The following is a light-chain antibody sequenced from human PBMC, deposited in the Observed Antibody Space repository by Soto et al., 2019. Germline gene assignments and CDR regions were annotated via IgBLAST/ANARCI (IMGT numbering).Light chain of an antibody. Sequence: LMTRSPASLCVSPGERATPSCRASQNIYSNIAWYQQRPGQAPRLLIYRASTRATGVPARFSGSGSGTDFTLTISSLQSEDFTVYSCLQYHNLWAFGQGTKVDIK. CDR3: LQYHNLWA. V-gene: IGKV3-15*01. J-gene: IGKJ1*01. CDR1: QNIYSN. CDR2: RAS.